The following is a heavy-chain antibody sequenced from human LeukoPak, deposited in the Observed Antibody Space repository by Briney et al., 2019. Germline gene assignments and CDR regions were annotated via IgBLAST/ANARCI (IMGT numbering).Heavy chain of an antibody. CDR2: IKQDGSEK. CDR1: GFTFSSYW. Sequence: GGSLRLSCAASGFTFSSYWMSWVRQAPGKGLEWVANIKQDGSEKYYVDSVTGRFTISRDNAKNSLYLQMNSLRAEDTAVYYCARLNSSGWTFHDYWGQGTLVTVSS. J-gene: IGHJ4*02. CDR3: ARLNSSGWTFHDY. V-gene: IGHV3-7*03. D-gene: IGHD6-19*01.